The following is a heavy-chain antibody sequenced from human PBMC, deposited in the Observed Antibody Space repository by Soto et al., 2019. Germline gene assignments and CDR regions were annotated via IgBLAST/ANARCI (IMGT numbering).Heavy chain of an antibody. CDR3: ARVGSGIVVVVAATRSYYYGMDV. CDR2: IIPIFGTA. V-gene: IGHV1-69*01. CDR1: GGTFSSYA. J-gene: IGHJ6*02. Sequence: QVPLVQSGAEVKKPGSSVKVSCKASGGTFSSYAISWVRQAPGQGLEWMGGIIPIFGTANYAQKFQGRVTVTADESTSTAYMELSSLRSEDTAVYYCARVGSGIVVVVAATRSYYYGMDVWGQGTTVTVSS. D-gene: IGHD2-15*01.